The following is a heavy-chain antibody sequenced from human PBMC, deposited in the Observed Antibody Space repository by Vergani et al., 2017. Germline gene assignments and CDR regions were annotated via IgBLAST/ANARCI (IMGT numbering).Heavy chain of an antibody. J-gene: IGHJ6*03. Sequence: QVQLQESGPGLVKPSETLSLTCTVSGGSISSYYWSWIRQPPGKGLEWIGYIYYSGSTNYNPSLKSRVTISVDTSKNQFSLKLSSVTAADTAVYYCARGGYNPGIISYYYYMDVWGKGTTVTVSS. D-gene: IGHD5-18*01. CDR3: ARGGYNPGIISYYYYMDV. CDR1: GGSISSYY. CDR2: IYYSGST. V-gene: IGHV4-59*01.